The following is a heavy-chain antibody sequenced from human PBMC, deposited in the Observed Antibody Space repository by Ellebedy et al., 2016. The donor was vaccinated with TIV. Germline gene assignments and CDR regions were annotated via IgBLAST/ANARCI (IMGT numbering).Heavy chain of an antibody. CDR3: ARVWIHASSGNIY. D-gene: IGHD4-23*01. CDR2: INPSGGST. V-gene: IGHV1-46*01. Sequence: ASVKVSXKASGYTFTSYYMHWVRQAPGQGLEWMGIINPSGGSTSYAQKFQGRVTMTRDTSASTAYMELSSLRSEDTTVYYCARVWIHASSGNIYWGQGTLVTVSS. J-gene: IGHJ4*02. CDR1: GYTFTSYY.